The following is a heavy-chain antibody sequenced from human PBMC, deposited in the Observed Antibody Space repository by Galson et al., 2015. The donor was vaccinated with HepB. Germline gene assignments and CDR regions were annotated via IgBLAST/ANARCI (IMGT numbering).Heavy chain of an antibody. CDR2: INAYNGNT. D-gene: IGHD4-11*01. V-gene: IGHV1-18*04. CDR1: GYTFTTYG. Sequence: SVKVSCKASGYTFTTYGINWVRQAPGQGLEWMGWINAYNGNTNYAQKFQGRVSMTTDTSTDTAYMDLGSLRSDDTAVYYCAREDYTEYGRLDVWGQGTTVTVSS. J-gene: IGHJ6*02. CDR3: AREDYTEYGRLDV.